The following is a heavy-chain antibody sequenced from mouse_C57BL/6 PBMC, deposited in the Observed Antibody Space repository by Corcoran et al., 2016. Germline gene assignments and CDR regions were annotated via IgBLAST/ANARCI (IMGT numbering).Heavy chain of an antibody. Sequence: QVQLQQSGAELVKPGASVKISCKASGYAFSSYWMNWVKQRPGKGLEWIGQIYPGDGDTNYNGKFKGKATLTADKSSSTAYMQRSSLTSEDSAVYFCARRSLTGYFDYWGQGTTLTFSS. CDR1: GYAFSSYW. D-gene: IGHD4-1*01. CDR3: ARRSLTGYFDY. J-gene: IGHJ2*01. V-gene: IGHV1-80*01. CDR2: IYPGDGDT.